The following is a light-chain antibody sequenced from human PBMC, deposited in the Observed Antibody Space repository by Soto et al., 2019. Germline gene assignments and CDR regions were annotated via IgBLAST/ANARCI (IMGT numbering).Light chain of an antibody. Sequence: TVLTQSPGTLSLSPEETATLPCRASQSVSNNYLAWYQQKPGQAPRLLIYDASNRATGIPARFSGSGSGTDFTLTISCLEPEDFAVYYCQQRSNWQITFGQGARLEIK. CDR3: QQRSNWQIT. CDR2: DAS. CDR1: QSVSNNY. J-gene: IGKJ5*01. V-gene: IGKV3D-11*02.